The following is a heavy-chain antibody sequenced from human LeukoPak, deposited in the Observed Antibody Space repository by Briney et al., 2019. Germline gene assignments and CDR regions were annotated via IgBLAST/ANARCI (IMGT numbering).Heavy chain of an antibody. CDR3: VRSRGGDFDH. CDR1: GDSASSKSVA. D-gene: IGHD3-16*01. J-gene: IGHJ4*02. CDR2: TYYRSKWSN. Sequence: SQTLSLTCAISGDSASSKSVAWNWIRQSPSRGLEWLGRTYYRSKWSNDYAVSVRSRITINPDTSKNQFSLQLNSVTPADAAVYYCVRSRGGDFDHWGQGTRVAVSS. V-gene: IGHV6-1*01.